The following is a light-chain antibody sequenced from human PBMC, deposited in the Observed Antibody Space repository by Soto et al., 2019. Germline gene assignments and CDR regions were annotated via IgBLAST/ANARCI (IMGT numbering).Light chain of an antibody. CDR3: QQYGGSPRYT. CDR1: QSVSSSY. Sequence: EIVLTQSPGTLSLSPGQRATPSCRASQSVSSSYLAWYQQNPGQAPRLLIYGASSRATGIPDRFSASGSGPDFALTISRLEPEEFAVYYCQQYGGSPRYTFGQGTKLEI. V-gene: IGKV3-20*01. CDR2: GAS. J-gene: IGKJ2*01.